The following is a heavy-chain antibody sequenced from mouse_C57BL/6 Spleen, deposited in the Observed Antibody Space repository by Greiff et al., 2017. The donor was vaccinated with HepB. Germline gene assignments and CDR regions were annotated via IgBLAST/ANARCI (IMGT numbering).Heavy chain of an antibody. CDR3: SLIYYDYDYYAMDY. D-gene: IGHD2-4*01. CDR1: GFTFSDAW. V-gene: IGHV6-6*01. CDR2: IRNKANNHAT. Sequence: EVQLVESGGGLVQPGGSMKLSCAASGFTFSDAWMDWVRQSPEKGLEWVAEIRNKANNHATYYAESVKGRFTISRDDSKSSVYLQMNSLRAEDTGIYYCSLIYYDYDYYAMDYWGQGTSVTVSS. J-gene: IGHJ4*01.